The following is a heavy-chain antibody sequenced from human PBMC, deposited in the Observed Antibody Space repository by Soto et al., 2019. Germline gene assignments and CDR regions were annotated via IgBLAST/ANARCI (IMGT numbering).Heavy chain of an antibody. D-gene: IGHD3-9*01. CDR2: VTYDSSEK. J-gene: IGHJ4*02. CDR3: CKAGGSELRYFDWPEVGV. Sequence: QVHVVESGGGVVQPGTSLTLSCTASGFSFFNYGFAWIRQAPGKGLEWVAVVTYDSSEKYYADSVKGRFTISRDNSKNTVYLQMDSLQHNDSALYYCCKAGGSELRYFDWPEVGVWGQGTLVTVSS. V-gene: IGHV3-30*18. CDR1: GFSFFNYG.